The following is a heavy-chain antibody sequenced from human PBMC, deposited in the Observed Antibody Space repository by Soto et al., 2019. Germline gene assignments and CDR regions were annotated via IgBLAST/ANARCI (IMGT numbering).Heavy chain of an antibody. J-gene: IGHJ5*02. Sequence: QVRLVQSGAEVKKPGSSVKVSCKASGGTFSNYAITWLRLAPGQGLEWLGGIIPVFGTVNYAQKFQGRVTIPADESTSTAYRELNRLRSEDTAVYYCARDNPYTNSIGNWFDPWGQGTLVIVS. D-gene: IGHD6-13*01. CDR2: IIPVFGTV. CDR1: GGTFSNYA. CDR3: ARDNPYTNSIGNWFDP. V-gene: IGHV1-69*01.